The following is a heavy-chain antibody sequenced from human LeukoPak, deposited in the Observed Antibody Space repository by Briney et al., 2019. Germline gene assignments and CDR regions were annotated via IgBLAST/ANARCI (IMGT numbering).Heavy chain of an antibody. CDR2: INHSGST. V-gene: IGHV4-34*01. J-gene: IGHJ3*02. Sequence: PSETLSLTCAVYGGSFSGYYWSWIRQPPGKGLEWIGEINHSGSTNYNPSLKSRVTISLDTPKNQFSLKLSSVTAADTAVYYCARRASVAGTWAFDIWGQGTMVTVSS. CDR1: GGSFSGYY. D-gene: IGHD6-19*01. CDR3: ARRASVAGTWAFDI.